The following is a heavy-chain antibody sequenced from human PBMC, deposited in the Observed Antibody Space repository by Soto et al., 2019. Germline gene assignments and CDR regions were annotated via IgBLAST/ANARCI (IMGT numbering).Heavy chain of an antibody. CDR2: SRNKAKSYTT. J-gene: IGHJ6*02. D-gene: IGHD2-21*02. V-gene: IGHV3-72*01. CDR3: VRYDCGLPDV. Sequence: EVQVVESGGGLVQPGGSLRLSCAASGFTLSDHYMDWVRQAPGKGLEWVGRSRNKAKSYTTDYAASVKGRFTISRDDSKNSVYLQMNSLKTEDTAVYYCVRYDCGLPDVWGQGTTVTVS. CDR1: GFTLSDHY.